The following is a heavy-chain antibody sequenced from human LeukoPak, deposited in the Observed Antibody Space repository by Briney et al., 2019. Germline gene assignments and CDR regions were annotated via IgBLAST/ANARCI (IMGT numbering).Heavy chain of an antibody. CDR2: IYTSGST. CDR3: AREEDYYDSSGYYLY. V-gene: IGHV4-61*02. Sequence: PSETLSLTCTVSGGSISSGSYYWSWIRQPAGKGLEWIGRIYTSGSTNYNPSLKSRVTISVDTSKNQFSLKLSSVTAADTAVYYCAREEDYYDSSGYYLYWGRGTLVTVSS. J-gene: IGHJ4*02. CDR1: GGSISSGSYY. D-gene: IGHD3-22*01.